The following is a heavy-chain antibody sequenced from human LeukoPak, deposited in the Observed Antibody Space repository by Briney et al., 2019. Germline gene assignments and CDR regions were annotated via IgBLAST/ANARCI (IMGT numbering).Heavy chain of an antibody. Sequence: ASVKVSCKASGYTFTSYYMHWVRQAPGQGLEWMGIINPSGGSTSYAQKFQGRVTMTRDTSTSTVYMELSSLRSEDTAVYYCARDAPSGYSGYDYYDYWGQGTLVTVSS. CDR3: ARDAPSGYSGYDYYDY. CDR2: INPSGGST. V-gene: IGHV1-46*01. CDR1: GYTFTSYY. J-gene: IGHJ4*02. D-gene: IGHD5-12*01.